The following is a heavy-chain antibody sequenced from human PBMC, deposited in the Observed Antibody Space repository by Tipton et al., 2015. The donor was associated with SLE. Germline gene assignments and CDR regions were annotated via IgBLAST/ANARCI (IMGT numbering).Heavy chain of an antibody. D-gene: IGHD1-7*01. CDR2: TYYSGST. Sequence: TLSLTCTVSGGSISSSSYYWSWIRQPPGKGLEWIGYTYYSGSTNYNPSLKSRVTISVDTSKNQFSLKLSSVTAADTAVYYCARDSHNWNSGYYYGMDVWGQGTTVTVSS. J-gene: IGHJ6*02. CDR1: GGSISSSSYY. CDR3: ARDSHNWNSGYYYGMDV. V-gene: IGHV4-61*01.